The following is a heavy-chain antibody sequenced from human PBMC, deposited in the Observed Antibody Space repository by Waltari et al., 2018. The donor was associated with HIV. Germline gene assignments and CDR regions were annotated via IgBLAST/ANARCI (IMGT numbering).Heavy chain of an antibody. CDR3: TRDRDYDSSGFI. V-gene: IGHV3-49*03. CDR2: IKSKGYGGTT. CDR1: GFTFGDYA. J-gene: IGHJ3*02. Sequence: EVQLVESGGGLVQPGRSLRLSCTASGFTFGDYAMSWFRQAPGKGLEWGGFIKSKGYGGTTEYAASVKCRFTISRDDSKSIGYLQMNSLKTEDTAVYYCTRDRDYDSSGFIWGQGTMVTVSS. D-gene: IGHD3-22*01.